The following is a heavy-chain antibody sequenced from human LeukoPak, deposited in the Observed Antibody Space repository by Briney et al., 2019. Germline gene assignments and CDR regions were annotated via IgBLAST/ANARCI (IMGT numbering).Heavy chain of an antibody. CDR2: INTDGFST. CDR1: GFTFSSYG. V-gene: IGHV3-74*01. CDR3: AKSRTYGDYGRGLDY. Sequence: GGSLRLSCAASGFTFSSYGMHWVRQPPGKGLVYIACINTDGFSTSYADSVKGRFTISRDNAKNTLYLQMNSLRAEDTAVYYCAKSRTYGDYGRGLDYWGQGTLVTVSS. D-gene: IGHD4-17*01. J-gene: IGHJ4*02.